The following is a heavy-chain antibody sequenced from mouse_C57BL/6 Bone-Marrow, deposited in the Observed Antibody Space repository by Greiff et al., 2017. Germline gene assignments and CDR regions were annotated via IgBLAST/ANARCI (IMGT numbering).Heavy chain of an antibody. Sequence: QVHVKQSGPGLVQPSQSLSITCTVSGFSLTSYGVHWVRQSPGKGLEWLGVIWSGGSTDYNAAFISRLSISKDNSKSQVFCKMNSLQADDTAIYYCARPGMTDWYFDVWGTGTTVTVSS. CDR1: GFSLTSYG. CDR3: ARPGMTDWYFDV. V-gene: IGHV2-2*01. CDR2: IWSGGST. J-gene: IGHJ1*03. D-gene: IGHD2-10*02.